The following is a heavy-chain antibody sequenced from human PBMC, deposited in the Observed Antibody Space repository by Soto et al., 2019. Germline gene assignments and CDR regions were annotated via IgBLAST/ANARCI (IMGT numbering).Heavy chain of an antibody. D-gene: IGHD3-10*01. V-gene: IGHV2-5*02. J-gene: IGHJ4*02. CDR1: GFSLSTRGEG. CDR3: AHRGYGSGQNKYYFDS. Sequence: QITLKESGPTPVSPTQTLTLTCTFSGFSLSTRGEGVGCIRQPPGKALEWLALISWDDDKRYSPSLKSRLTIPKDTSKNQVVLTMTNMDPVDTATYYCAHRGYGSGQNKYYFDSWGQGTLVTVSS. CDR2: ISWDDDK.